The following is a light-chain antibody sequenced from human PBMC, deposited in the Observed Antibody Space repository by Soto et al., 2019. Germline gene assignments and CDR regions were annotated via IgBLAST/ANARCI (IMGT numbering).Light chain of an antibody. J-gene: IGKJ3*01. V-gene: IGKV1-5*03. CDR1: QNIRSW. CDR3: QQYYRYSLS. CDR2: KAS. Sequence: DIQMTQSPSTLSASVGDRVSITCRASQNIRSWLAWYQHKPGKAPKLLIYKASTLDSGVPSRFSGSGSGTDFTLTISSLQPDDFATYDCQQYYRYSLSFGPGTKVEIK.